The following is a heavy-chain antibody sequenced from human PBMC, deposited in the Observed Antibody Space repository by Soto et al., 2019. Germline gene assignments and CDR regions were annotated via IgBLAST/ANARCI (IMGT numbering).Heavy chain of an antibody. CDR1: GFTFSSYA. J-gene: IGHJ3*02. Sequence: GGSLRLSCAASGFTFSSYAMSWVRQAPGKGLEWVSAISGSGGSTYYADSVNGRFTISRDNSKNTLYLQMNSLRAEDTAVYYCAKDRLAGRGYDSSGPTDAFDIWGQGTLVTVSS. V-gene: IGHV3-23*01. CDR2: ISGSGGST. CDR3: AKDRLAGRGYDSSGPTDAFDI. D-gene: IGHD3-22*01.